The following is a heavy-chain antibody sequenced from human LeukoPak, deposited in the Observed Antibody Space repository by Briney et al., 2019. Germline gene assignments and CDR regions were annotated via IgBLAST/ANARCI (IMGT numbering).Heavy chain of an antibody. CDR1: GYTFTSYD. V-gene: IGHV1-8*01. D-gene: IGHD5-18*01. Sequence: VASVKVSCKASGYTFTSYDINWVRQATGQGLEWMGWVNPNSGNTGYAQKFQGRVTMTRNTSISTAYMELSSLRSEDTAVYYCARDNGGTAMAYYYYYYMDVWGKGATVTISS. CDR2: VNPNSGNT. CDR3: ARDNGGTAMAYYYYYYMDV. J-gene: IGHJ6*03.